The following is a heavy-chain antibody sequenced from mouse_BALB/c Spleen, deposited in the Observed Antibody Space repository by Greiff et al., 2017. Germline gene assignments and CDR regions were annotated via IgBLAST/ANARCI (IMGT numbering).Heavy chain of an antibody. CDR3: ARHPLGYAMDY. J-gene: IGHJ4*01. Sequence: EVKLVESGAELVKPGASVKLSCTASGFNIKDTYMHWVKQRPEQGLEWIGRIDPANGNTKYDPKFQGKATITADTSSNTAYLQLSSLTSEDTAVYYCARHPLGYAMDYWGQGTSVTVSS. CDR2: IDPANGNT. CDR1: GFNIKDTY. V-gene: IGHV14-3*02.